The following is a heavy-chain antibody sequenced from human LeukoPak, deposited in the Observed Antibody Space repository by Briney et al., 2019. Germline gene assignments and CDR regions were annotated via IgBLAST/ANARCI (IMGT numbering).Heavy chain of an antibody. V-gene: IGHV3-7*01. D-gene: IGHD6-19*01. CDR3: ASLFGIGTVTGTGTFDI. J-gene: IGHJ3*02. CDR2: IKQDGREK. Sequence: PGGSLRLSCAAYGFTFSSYWMSWVRQAPGKGLEWVANIKQDGREKYYVDSVKGRFTISRDNAKNSLYLQMNSLRAEDTAVYYCASLFGIGTVTGTGTFDIWGQGTMVTVSS. CDR1: GFTFSSYW.